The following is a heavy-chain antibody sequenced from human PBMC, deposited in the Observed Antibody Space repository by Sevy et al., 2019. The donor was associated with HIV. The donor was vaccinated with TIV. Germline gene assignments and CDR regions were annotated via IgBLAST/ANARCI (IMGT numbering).Heavy chain of an antibody. CDR2: IHSDDTT. CDR3: ARGKSGYGYALNY. V-gene: IGHV3-66*01. J-gene: IGHJ4*02. D-gene: IGHD5-18*01. CDR1: GFTVNSNY. Sequence: GGFLRLSCAASGFTVNSNYMTWVRQAPGKGLEGVSVIHSDDTTYHADSVKDRFTISRDNFKNTRYLHMSSLIAEDTAVYYCARGKSGYGYALNYWGQGTLVTVSS.